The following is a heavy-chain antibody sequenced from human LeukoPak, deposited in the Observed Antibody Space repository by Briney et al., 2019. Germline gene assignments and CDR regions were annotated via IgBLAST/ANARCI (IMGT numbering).Heavy chain of an antibody. J-gene: IGHJ4*02. D-gene: IGHD2-15*01. CDR1: GASVSTTSCL. Sequence: SETLSLTCVVSGASVSTTSCLWDWVRQTPGKGLEWIGSISYTGSSYYNPSLNSRVTMSLDPAKNHFSLRMTSLTAADTAVYYCVRDLGVGGSWPLDFWGPGTVVIVSS. CDR3: VRDLGVGGSWPLDF. V-gene: IGHV4-39*07. CDR2: ISYTGSS.